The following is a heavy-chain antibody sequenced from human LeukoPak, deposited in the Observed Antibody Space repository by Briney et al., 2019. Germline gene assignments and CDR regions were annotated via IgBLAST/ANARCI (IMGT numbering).Heavy chain of an antibody. D-gene: IGHD6-6*01. V-gene: IGHV3-64D*09. CDR3: VKVNGMRCRGPFCSSSYFDY. CDR1: GFTFINYA. CDR2: ITSDGGGT. Sequence: PGGSLRLSCSGSGFTFINYAMHWVRQAPGKGLEYVSAITSDGGGTYYADSVKGRFTISRDNSKNTLYLQMTSLRIEDTAVYYCVKVNGMRCRGPFCSSSYFDYWGQGSLVTVSS. J-gene: IGHJ4*02.